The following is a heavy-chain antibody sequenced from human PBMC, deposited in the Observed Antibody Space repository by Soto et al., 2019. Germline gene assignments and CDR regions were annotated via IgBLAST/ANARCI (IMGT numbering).Heavy chain of an antibody. D-gene: IGHD6-13*01. J-gene: IGHJ4*02. CDR2: FFSGST. CDR1: GGSITSRSSY. V-gene: IGHV4-39*01. CDR3: ATTRGLAVGGSFNY. Sequence: ETLSLTCSVSGGSITSRSSYWAWIRQPPGKGLEWIGTFFSGSTFSNPSLRSRVTISKDTSRNQFSLKLTSVAATDTAMYYCATTRGLAVGGSFNYWGQGALVTVSS.